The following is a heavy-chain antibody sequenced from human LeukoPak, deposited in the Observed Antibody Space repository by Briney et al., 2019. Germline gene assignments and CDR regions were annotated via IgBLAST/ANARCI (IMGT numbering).Heavy chain of an antibody. V-gene: IGHV4-4*07. Sequence: SETLSHTCTVSDASVTTYSWSWLRQPAGKGLEWIGRVYSSGATKYNPSLKSRVTISADTSKNQFSLKLPSVTAADTAVYYCARDHYVSGSYKAYFHYCGHGIQVTVSS. CDR1: DASVTTYS. J-gene: IGHJ4*01. CDR3: ARDHYVSGSYKAYFHY. CDR2: VYSSGAT. D-gene: IGHD3-10*01.